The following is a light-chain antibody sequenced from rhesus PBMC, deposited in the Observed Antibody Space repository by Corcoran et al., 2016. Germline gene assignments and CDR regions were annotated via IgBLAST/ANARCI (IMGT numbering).Light chain of an antibody. Sequence: ETVVTQSPATLSLSPGERATLSCRASQSVGTYLAWYQQKPRQPPRLLIYAVSSRAIGIPDRFSGSGSGTDFTLTISSLEPEDVGVYYCQQSSNLWTFGQGTKVEIK. V-gene: IGKV3-24*04. CDR2: AVS. J-gene: IGKJ1*01. CDR1: QSVGTY. CDR3: QQSSNLWT.